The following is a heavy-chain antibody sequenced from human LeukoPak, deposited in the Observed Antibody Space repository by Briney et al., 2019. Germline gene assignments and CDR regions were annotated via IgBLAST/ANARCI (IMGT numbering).Heavy chain of an antibody. CDR3: ASCLGYCTRLPDMDV. V-gene: IGHV4-34*01. CDR2: INHSGST. D-gene: IGHD2-8*01. CDR1: GGPFSNYY. J-gene: IGHJ6*03. Sequence: SETLSLTCAVYGGPFSNYYWSWVRQPPGKGLEWIGVINHSGSTNYNPSLKSRVTISVDTSKNQFSLKLSSVTAADTAVYYCASCLGYCTRLPDMDVWSKGTTVTVSS.